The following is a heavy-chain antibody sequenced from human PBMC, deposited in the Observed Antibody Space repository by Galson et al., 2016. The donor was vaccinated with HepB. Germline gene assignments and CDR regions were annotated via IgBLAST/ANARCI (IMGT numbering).Heavy chain of an antibody. CDR2: INPSGGST. Sequence: SVKVSCKASGYTFTSYYIHWVRQAPGQGLEWMGIINPSGGSTSYAQKFQGGIAMTRDTSTSTVYMVLSSLRSEDSAVYYCAREGSVTSFFDSWGQGAVVTVSS. J-gene: IGHJ4*02. V-gene: IGHV1-46*01. D-gene: IGHD2-2*01. CDR3: AREGSVTSFFDS. CDR1: GYTFTSYY.